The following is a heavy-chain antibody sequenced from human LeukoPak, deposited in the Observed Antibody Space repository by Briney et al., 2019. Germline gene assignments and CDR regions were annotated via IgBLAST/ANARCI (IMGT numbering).Heavy chain of an antibody. CDR2: ISYDGSNE. J-gene: IGHJ4*02. CDR3: AKDPPRELLYTFDY. V-gene: IGHV3-30*18. D-gene: IGHD2-2*02. CDR1: GFTFSSYG. Sequence: PGGSLRLSCSASGFTFSSYGTHWVRQAPGKGLQWMAAISYDGSNEYYADSVKGRFTISRDNSKSTLYLQMNSLRAEDTAVYYCAKDPPRELLYTFDYWGQGTLVTVSS.